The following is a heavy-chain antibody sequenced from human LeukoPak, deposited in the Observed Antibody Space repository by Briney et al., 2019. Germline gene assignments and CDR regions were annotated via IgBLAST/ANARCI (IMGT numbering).Heavy chain of an antibody. CDR3: ARRLTQYDCFDP. CDR1: GDSVSSNSVT. V-gene: IGHV6-1*01. D-gene: IGHD2-2*01. Sequence: LSQTLSLTCAISGDSVSSNSVTWNWIRQSPSRGLEWLGRTYYRSTWYNDYAVSVRGRITVNPDTSKNQFSLHLNSVTPGDTAVYYCARRLTQYDCFDPWGQGILVTVSS. CDR2: TYYRSTWYN. J-gene: IGHJ5*02.